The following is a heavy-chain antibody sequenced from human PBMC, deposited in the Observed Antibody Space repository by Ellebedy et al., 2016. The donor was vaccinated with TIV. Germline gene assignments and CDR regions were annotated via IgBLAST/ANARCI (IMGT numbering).Heavy chain of an antibody. CDR2: ISISGDAT. Sequence: GGSLRLSCAASGFTFSTYAMSWVRQAPGKGLEWVSAISISGDATYYADSVKGRFTISRDNSKNTLSLQMNSLRAEDTAVYYCVRTTASGWVHFDHWGQGTLVTVSS. J-gene: IGHJ4*02. CDR1: GFTFSTYA. D-gene: IGHD6-19*01. CDR3: VRTTASGWVHFDH. V-gene: IGHV3-23*01.